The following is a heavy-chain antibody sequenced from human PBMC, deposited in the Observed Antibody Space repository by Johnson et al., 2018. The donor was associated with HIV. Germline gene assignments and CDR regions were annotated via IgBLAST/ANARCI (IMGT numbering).Heavy chain of an antibody. CDR3: ARGDSSGWYRYAFDI. V-gene: IGHV3-9*01. J-gene: IGHJ3*02. CDR1: GFTFDDYA. CDR2: ISWNSGSI. D-gene: IGHD6-19*01. Sequence: VQLVESGGGLVQPGRSLRLSCAASGFTFDDYAMHWVRQAPGKGLEWVSGISWNSGSIGYADSVKGRFTISRDNAKNSLYLQMNSRRAEDTALYYCARGDSSGWYRYAFDIWGQGTMVPVSS.